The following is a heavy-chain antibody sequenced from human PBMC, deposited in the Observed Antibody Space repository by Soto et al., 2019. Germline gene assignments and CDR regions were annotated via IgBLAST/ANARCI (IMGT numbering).Heavy chain of an antibody. Sequence: GGSLRLSCAASGFTFSSYSMNWVRQAPGKGLEWVSSISSSSSYIYYADSVKGRFTISRDNAKNSLYLQMNSLRAEDTAVYYCARKRNYDSSGYYYGVSPSDAFDIWGQGTMVTVSS. D-gene: IGHD3-22*01. J-gene: IGHJ3*02. CDR2: ISSSSSYI. CDR1: GFTFSSYS. V-gene: IGHV3-21*01. CDR3: ARKRNYDSSGYYYGVSPSDAFDI.